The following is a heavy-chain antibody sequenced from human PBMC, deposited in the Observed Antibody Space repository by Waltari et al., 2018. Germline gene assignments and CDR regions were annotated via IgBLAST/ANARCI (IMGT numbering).Heavy chain of an antibody. CDR1: GFTVGNNY. CDR3: ARLDFWTGSYY. J-gene: IGHJ4*02. CDR2: IYSGGST. Sequence: EVQLVESGGGLIQPGGSLRLSCAGPGFTVGNNYMSWVRQAPGKGLEWVSVIYSGGSTYYADSVKGRFTISRDSSENTVYLQMSSLRAEDTALYYCARLDFWTGSYYWGQGTLVTVSS. V-gene: IGHV3-53*01. D-gene: IGHD3-3*01.